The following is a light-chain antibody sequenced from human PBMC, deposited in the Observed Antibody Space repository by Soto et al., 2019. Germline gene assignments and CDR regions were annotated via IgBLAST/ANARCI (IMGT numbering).Light chain of an antibody. V-gene: IGKV3-20*01. CDR1: QSVSSSY. CDR2: GAS. J-gene: IGKJ5*01. Sequence: EMVLTQSPGTLSLSPGERATLSCRASQSVSSSYLAWYQQKPGQAPRLLIYGASSRATGIPDRFSGSGSVTDFTLTIRRLEPEEFAVYYCQQYGSSPITFVHGTRLEIK. CDR3: QQYGSSPIT.